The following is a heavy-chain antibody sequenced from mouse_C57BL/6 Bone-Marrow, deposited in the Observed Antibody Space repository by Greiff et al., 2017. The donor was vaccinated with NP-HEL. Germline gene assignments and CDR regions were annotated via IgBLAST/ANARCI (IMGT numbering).Heavy chain of an antibody. Sequence: EVKLVESGGGLVKPGGSLKLSCAASGFTFSSYAMSWVCQTPEKRLEWVATISDGGSYTYYPDNVKGRFTISRDNTKNNLYLQMSHRKSEDTAMYYYARDGHFYYGSSHWYFDVWGTGTTVTVSS. J-gene: IGHJ1*03. CDR3: ARDGHFYYGSSHWYFDV. CDR1: GFTFSSYA. CDR2: ISDGGSYT. D-gene: IGHD1-1*01. V-gene: IGHV5-4*01.